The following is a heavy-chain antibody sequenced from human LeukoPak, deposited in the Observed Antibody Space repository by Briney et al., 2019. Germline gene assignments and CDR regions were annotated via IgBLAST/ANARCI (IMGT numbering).Heavy chain of an antibody. D-gene: IGHD5-12*01. V-gene: IGHV1-2*02. CDR2: INPKGGGT. Sequence: ASVKVSCKASGYTFTSYSISWVRQAPGQGLEWMGWINPKGGGTNYAQNFQGRVTMTRDTSISTAYMELNSLRSDDTAVYYCASGVATRPFDYWGQGTLVTVSS. CDR1: GYTFTSYS. CDR3: ASGVATRPFDY. J-gene: IGHJ4*02.